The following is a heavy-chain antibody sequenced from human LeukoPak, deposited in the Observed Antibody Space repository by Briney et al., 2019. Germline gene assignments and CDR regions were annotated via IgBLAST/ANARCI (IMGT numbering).Heavy chain of an antibody. Sequence: PSQTLSLTCTVSGGSISSDDYYWSWIRQPPGKGLEWIGYIYYTGSTYYNPSLKSRVTISIDTSRNQFSLKLSSVTAADTAVYYCARVYCGGDCYTFDSWGQGTLVTVSS. CDR1: GGSISSDDYY. CDR2: IYYTGST. V-gene: IGHV4-30-4*01. CDR3: ARVYCGGDCYTFDS. J-gene: IGHJ4*02. D-gene: IGHD2-21*02.